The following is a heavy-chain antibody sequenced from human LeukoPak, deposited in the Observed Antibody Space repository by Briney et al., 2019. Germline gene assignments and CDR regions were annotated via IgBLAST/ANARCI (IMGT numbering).Heavy chain of an antibody. J-gene: IGHJ5*02. CDR3: ARGPVCSSTSCYGRWFDP. CDR1: GGSISNYY. V-gene: IGHV4-4*07. CDR2: IYTSGST. Sequence: SETLSLTCTVSGGSISNYYWSWIRQPPGKGLEWIGRIYTSGSTNYNPSLKSRVTMSVDTSKNQFSLKLSSVTAADTAVYYCARGPVCSSTSCYGRWFDPWGQGTLVTVSS. D-gene: IGHD2-2*01.